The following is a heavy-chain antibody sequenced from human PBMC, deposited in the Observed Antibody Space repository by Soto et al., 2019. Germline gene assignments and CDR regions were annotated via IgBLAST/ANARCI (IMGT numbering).Heavy chain of an antibody. Sequence: PSETLSLTCTVSGGSISSYYWSWIRQPPGKGLEWIGYIYYSGSTNYNPSLKSRVTISVDTSKNQFSLKLSSVTAADTAVYYCAREGEYGSGTYYYMDVWGKGTTVTVSS. CDR1: GGSISSYY. CDR2: IYYSGST. D-gene: IGHD3-10*01. CDR3: AREGEYGSGTYYYMDV. V-gene: IGHV4-59*01. J-gene: IGHJ6*03.